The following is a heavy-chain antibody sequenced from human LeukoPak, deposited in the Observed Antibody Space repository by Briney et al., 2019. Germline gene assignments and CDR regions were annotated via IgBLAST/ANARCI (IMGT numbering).Heavy chain of an antibody. CDR3: ARIACSSSSCTYSGRRRVRGGSLDP. J-gene: IGHJ5*02. CDR2: ISSYNGNT. Sequence: ASGKLSCTPAGSTFNTYGITRVRHAPGHGPQWRGWISSYNGNTSYAAKAQGRITVTKDTSASTAYLELRSLRSDDTAVYYCARIACSSSSCTYSGRRRVRGGSLDPWGQGTLVTVSS. CDR1: GSTFNTYG. D-gene: IGHD2-2*01. V-gene: IGHV1-18*01.